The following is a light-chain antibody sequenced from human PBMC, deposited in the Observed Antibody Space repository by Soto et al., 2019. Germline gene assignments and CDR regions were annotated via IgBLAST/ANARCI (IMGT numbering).Light chain of an antibody. Sequence: QSVLTQPASVSGSPGQSITISCTGTSSDVGSYNLVSWYQQHPGKATKLMIYEVSKRPSGLSNRFSASKSGNTASLTISWLQAEDEADYYCCSYARSSTYGFGTGTKVTVL. CDR3: CSYARSSTYG. CDR2: EVS. V-gene: IGLV2-23*02. J-gene: IGLJ1*01. CDR1: SSDVGSYNL.